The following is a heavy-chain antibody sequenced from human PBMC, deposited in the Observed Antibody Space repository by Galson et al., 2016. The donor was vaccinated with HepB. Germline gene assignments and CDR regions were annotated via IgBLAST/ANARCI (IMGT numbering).Heavy chain of an antibody. CDR1: GGSISSSSYY. CDR3: ASIMVRDLGAGYYHSYFDH. V-gene: IGHV4-39*01. CDR2: IYYSGST. Sequence: SETLSLTCTVSGGSISSSSYYWGWIRQPPGKGLEWIGKIYYSGSTYYNPSLKSRVTISVDTSKNQFSLKLSSVTAADTALYYCASIMVRDLGAGYYHSYFDHWGQGTLVIVSS. D-gene: IGHD3/OR15-3a*01. J-gene: IGHJ4*02.